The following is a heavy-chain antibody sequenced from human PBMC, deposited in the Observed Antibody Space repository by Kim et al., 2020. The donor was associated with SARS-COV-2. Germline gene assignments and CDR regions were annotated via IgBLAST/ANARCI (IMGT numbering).Heavy chain of an antibody. Sequence: GGSPRLSCAASGFSVSTNYMGWVRQAPGKGLEWVSVIYSGGDTYYADSVKGRFTISRDNSKNTLFLQMNSLRVDDTAMYYCARALYYFDYWGQGTLVTVSS. D-gene: IGHD2-8*01. V-gene: IGHV3-53*01. CDR1: GFSVSTNY. CDR2: IYSGGDT. CDR3: ARALYYFDY. J-gene: IGHJ4*02.